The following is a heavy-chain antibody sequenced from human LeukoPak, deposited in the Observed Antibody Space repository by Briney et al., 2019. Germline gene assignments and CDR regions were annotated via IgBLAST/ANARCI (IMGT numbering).Heavy chain of an antibody. CDR2: ISSSSSYI. J-gene: IGHJ4*02. V-gene: IGHV3-21*01. CDR1: GFTFSSYS. CDR3: ARDPYSSGWYDWGDY. Sequence: GGSLRLSCAASGFTFSSYSMNWVRQAPGKGLEWVSSISSSSSYICYADSVKGRFTISRDNAKNSLYLQMNSLRAEDTAVYYCARDPYSSGWYDWGDYWGQGTLVTVSS. D-gene: IGHD6-19*01.